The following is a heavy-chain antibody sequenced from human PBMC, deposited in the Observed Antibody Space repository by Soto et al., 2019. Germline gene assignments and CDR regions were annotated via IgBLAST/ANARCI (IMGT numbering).Heavy chain of an antibody. CDR1: GFTFSSYA. Sequence: QVQLVESGGGVVQPGRSPRLSCAASGFTFSSYAMHWVRQAPGKGLEWVAVISYDGSNKYYADSVKGRFTISRDNSKNTRYLQMNSLRAEDTAVYYCARPLWRDDYNWGYFDLWGRGTLVTVSS. D-gene: IGHD4-4*01. J-gene: IGHJ2*01. CDR3: ARPLWRDDYNWGYFDL. V-gene: IGHV3-30-3*01. CDR2: ISYDGSNK.